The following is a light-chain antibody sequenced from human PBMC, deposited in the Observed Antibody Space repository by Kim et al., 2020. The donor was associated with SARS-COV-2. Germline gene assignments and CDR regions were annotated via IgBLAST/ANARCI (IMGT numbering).Light chain of an antibody. V-gene: IGLV3-1*01. CDR2: QDS. CDR3: QAWDSSTGV. Sequence: SLSPGQTASITCSGDKLGDKYACWYQQKPGQSPVLVIYQDSKRPSGIPERFSGSNSGNTATLTISGTQAMDEADYYCQAWDSSTGVFGGGTKVTVL. J-gene: IGLJ3*02. CDR1: KLGDKY.